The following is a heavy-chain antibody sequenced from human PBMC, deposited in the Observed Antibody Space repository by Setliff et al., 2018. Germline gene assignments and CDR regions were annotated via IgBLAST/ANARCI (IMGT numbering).Heavy chain of an antibody. J-gene: IGHJ6*02. D-gene: IGHD3-3*01. Sequence: ASVKVSCKASGYTFTSYGISWVRQAPGQGLEWMGWISAYNGNTNYAQKLQGRVTMTTDTSTSTAYMELRSLRSDDTAVYYCARGRNSNFWSGYYNYYYYGMDVWGQGTTVTVSS. V-gene: IGHV1-18*01. CDR1: GYTFTSYG. CDR2: ISAYNGNT. CDR3: ARGRNSNFWSGYYNYYYYGMDV.